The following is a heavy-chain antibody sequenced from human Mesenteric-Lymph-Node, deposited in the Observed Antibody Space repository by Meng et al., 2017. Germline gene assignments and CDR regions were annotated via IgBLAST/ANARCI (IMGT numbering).Heavy chain of an antibody. J-gene: IGHJ4*02. V-gene: IGHV3-21*01. D-gene: IGHD6-13*01. CDR2: ISRSGSHI. CDR1: GFTFSDYD. CDR3: ASRRYSSSWYYFDY. Sequence: GESLKISCAASGFTFSDYDISWVRQAPGKGLEWVSSISRSGSHISYADSVKGRFTISRDNAKDSLYLQMNSLRAEDTAVYYCASRRYSSSWYYFDYWGQGTLVTVSS.